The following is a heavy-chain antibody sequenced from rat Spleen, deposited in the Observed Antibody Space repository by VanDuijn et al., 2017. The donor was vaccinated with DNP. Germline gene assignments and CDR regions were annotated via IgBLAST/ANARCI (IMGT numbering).Heavy chain of an antibody. CDR3: ARPHYYDGSYPRY. CDR1: EFTFNNYW. CDR2: ITSSGGST. V-gene: IGHV5-31*01. J-gene: IGHJ2*01. Sequence: EVQLVESGGDLVRPGRSLKLSCVASEFTFNNYWMTWFRQAPGKGLEWVASITSSGGSTYYPDSVKGRFTISRDNAKNTLYLQMNSLRSEDMATYYCARPHYYDGSYPRYWGQGVMVTVSS. D-gene: IGHD1-12*02.